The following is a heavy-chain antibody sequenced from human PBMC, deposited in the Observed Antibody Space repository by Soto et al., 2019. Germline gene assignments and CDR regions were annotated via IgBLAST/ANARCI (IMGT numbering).Heavy chain of an antibody. J-gene: IGHJ5*02. D-gene: IGHD2-15*01. CDR1: GDRVSSNSAA. CDR3: ARVRSPHWHWFDP. V-gene: IGHV6-1*01. Sequence: SQTLSLTCAISGDRVSSNSAAWNLISQSPSRGLEWLGRTYYRSKWYNDYAVSVKSRITINTDTSKNQFSLQLNSVTPEETAVYYCARVRSPHWHWFDPWGQGTVVAVSS. CDR2: TYYRSKWYN.